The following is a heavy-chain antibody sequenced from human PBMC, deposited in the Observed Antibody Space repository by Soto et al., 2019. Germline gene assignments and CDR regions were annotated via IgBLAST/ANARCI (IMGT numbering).Heavy chain of an antibody. CDR3: AREKEYYYDSSGYYYVNAFDI. Sequence: QVQLQESGPGLVKPSQTLSLTCTVSGGSISSGGYYWSWIRQHPGKGLEWIGYIYYSGGTYYNPSLKSRVTISVDTSKNQFSLKLSSVTAADTAVYYCAREKEYYYDSSGYYYVNAFDIWGQGTMVTVSS. D-gene: IGHD3-22*01. V-gene: IGHV4-31*03. CDR1: GGSISSGGYY. J-gene: IGHJ3*02. CDR2: IYYSGGT.